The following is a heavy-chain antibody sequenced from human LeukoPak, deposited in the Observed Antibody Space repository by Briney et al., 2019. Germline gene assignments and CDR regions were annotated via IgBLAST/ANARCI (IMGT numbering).Heavy chain of an antibody. CDR3: ARRRGRGYCSGGSCPWTYAFDI. Sequence: GSSVKVSCKASGYTFTGCYMHWVRQAPGQGLEWMGWINPNSGGTNYAQKFQGRVTMTRDTSISTAYMELSRLRSDDTAVYYCARRRGRGYCSGGSCPWTYAFDIWGQGTMVTVSS. J-gene: IGHJ3*02. V-gene: IGHV1-2*02. CDR1: GYTFTGCY. D-gene: IGHD2-15*01. CDR2: INPNSGGT.